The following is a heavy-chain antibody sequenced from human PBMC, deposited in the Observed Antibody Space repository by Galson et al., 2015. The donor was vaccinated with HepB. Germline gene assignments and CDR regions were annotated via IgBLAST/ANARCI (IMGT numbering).Heavy chain of an antibody. CDR1: GFTFSDYY. CDR3: ARERSRGYNGSSVDY. CDR2: IRSRGSTL. Sequence: SLRLSCAASGFTFSDYYMSWFRQSPGKGLEWVSYIRSRGSTLYYADSVKGRFTISRDNAKNSLHLQLTSLRAENTAVYYSARERSRGYNGSSVDYWGQGTLVTVSS. V-gene: IGHV3-11*01. J-gene: IGHJ4*02. D-gene: IGHD3-22*01.